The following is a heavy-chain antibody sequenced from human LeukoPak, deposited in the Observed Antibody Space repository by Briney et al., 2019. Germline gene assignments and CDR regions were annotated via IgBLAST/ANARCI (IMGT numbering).Heavy chain of an antibody. J-gene: IGHJ4*02. CDR1: GGSISSGGYS. Sequence: SETLSLTCAVSGGSISSGGYSWSWIRQPPGTGLEWIGYIYHSGSTYYNPSLKSRVTISVDRSKNQFSLKLSSVTAADTAVYYCAREAGATYFDYWGQGTLVTVSS. V-gene: IGHV4-30-2*01. CDR2: IYHSGST. D-gene: IGHD1-26*01. CDR3: AREAGATYFDY.